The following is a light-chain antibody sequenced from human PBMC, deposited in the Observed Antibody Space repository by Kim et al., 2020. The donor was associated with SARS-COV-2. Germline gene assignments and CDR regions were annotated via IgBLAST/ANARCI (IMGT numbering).Light chain of an antibody. CDR3: QHDKAYPPT. J-gene: IGKJ4*01. CDR2: ATS. V-gene: IGKV1-16*01. Sequence: DIQMTQSPSSLSASVGDRVTITCRASQDIGDYLAWFQQKPGKAPKSLIYATSTLQSGVPSSFSGSRSGAEYTLTISSLQIEDFATYSCQHDKAYPPTFGGGTKVEI. CDR1: QDIGDY.